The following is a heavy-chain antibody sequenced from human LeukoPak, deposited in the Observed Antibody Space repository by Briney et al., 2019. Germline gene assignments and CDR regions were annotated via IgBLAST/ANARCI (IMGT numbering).Heavy chain of an antibody. CDR3: AREEDRSGD. J-gene: IGHJ4*02. Sequence: NPSETLSLTCTVSGGSISSSNYYWAWIRQPPGQGLEWIGSIYYRGNAYYNPSLKSRVTISVDTSKNQFSLGLSSVTAADTAVYYCAREEDRSGDWGQGTLVTVTS. CDR1: GGSISSSNYY. CDR2: IYYRGNA. V-gene: IGHV4-39*07. D-gene: IGHD3-22*01.